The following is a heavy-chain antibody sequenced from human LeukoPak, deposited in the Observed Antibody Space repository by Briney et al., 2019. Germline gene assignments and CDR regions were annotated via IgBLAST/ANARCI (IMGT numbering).Heavy chain of an antibody. J-gene: IGHJ4*02. V-gene: IGHV3-7*01. CDR3: AREYCSGGSCYWGYLDY. CDR1: GFTFSNYW. CDR2: IKEDGRDK. D-gene: IGHD2-15*01. Sequence: GGSLRLSCAASGFTFSNYWMTWVRQTPGKGLEWVANIKEDGRDKYYVDSVKGRFTISRDNAKNSLYLQMNSLRAEDTAVYYCAREYCSGGSCYWGYLDYGAREPLVTVSS.